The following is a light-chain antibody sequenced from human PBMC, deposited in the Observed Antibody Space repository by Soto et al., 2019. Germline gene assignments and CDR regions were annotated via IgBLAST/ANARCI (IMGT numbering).Light chain of an antibody. V-gene: IGKV3-20*01. CDR3: QQFGTSPRYT. CDR1: QSVGSTY. Sequence: EILLTQSPGTLSLSPGERATLSCRTSQSVGSTYLAWYQQKPGQAPRLLIYEASRRATGIPDRFSGSGSGTDFTLTISRLEPEDFAGYYCQQFGTSPRYTFGQGTKLEI. J-gene: IGKJ2*01. CDR2: EAS.